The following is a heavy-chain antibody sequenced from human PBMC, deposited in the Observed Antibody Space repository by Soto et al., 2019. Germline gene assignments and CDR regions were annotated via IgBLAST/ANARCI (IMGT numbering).Heavy chain of an antibody. V-gene: IGHV4-34*01. D-gene: IGHD6-6*01. CDR1: GFTFGDYA. CDR2: INHSGST. J-gene: IGHJ4*02. CDR3: ARTSRFEC. Sequence: PGGSLRLSCITSGFTFGDYAMNWFRHAPGKGLEWIGEINHSGSTNYNPSLKSRVTMSVDTSKNQFSLKLSSVTAADTAVYYCARTSRFECWGQGTLVTVSS.